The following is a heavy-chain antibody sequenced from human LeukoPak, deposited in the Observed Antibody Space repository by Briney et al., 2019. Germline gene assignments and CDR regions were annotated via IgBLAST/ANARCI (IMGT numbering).Heavy chain of an antibody. CDR2: IGGGGTFI. V-gene: IGHV3-48*01. J-gene: IGHJ6*03. D-gene: IGHD3-3*01. Sequence: GGSLRLSCAASGFTFSSYSMNWVRQAPGKGLEWVAHIGGGGTFIYYADSVKGRFTISRDNDKNSLYLQMNSPRAEDTAVYYCARFLATWDYYYMDVWGNGTTVTVSS. CDR1: GFTFSSYS. CDR3: ARFLATWDYYYMDV.